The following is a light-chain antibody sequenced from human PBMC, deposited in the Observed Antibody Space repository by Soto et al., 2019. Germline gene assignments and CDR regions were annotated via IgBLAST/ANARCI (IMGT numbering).Light chain of an antibody. CDR1: ESVSSN. CDR3: QEYNNWPPVHS. V-gene: IGKV3-15*01. Sequence: EIVMTQSPATLSVSPGERATLSCRASESVSSNLAWYQQTPGQAPRLLIYGASTRATGIPARFSGSGSGTEFTLTISSLQSEDFAVYCCQEYNNWPPVHSFGQGTKLEI. CDR2: GAS. J-gene: IGKJ2*03.